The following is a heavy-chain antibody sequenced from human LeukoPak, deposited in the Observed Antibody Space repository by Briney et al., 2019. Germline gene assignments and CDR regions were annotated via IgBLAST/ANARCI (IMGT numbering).Heavy chain of an antibody. V-gene: IGHV3-74*01. D-gene: IGHD3-10*01. Sequence: GGSLRLSCAAPGFTFSSYWMHWVRQAPGKGLVWVSRINSDGSSTSYADSVKGRFTISRDNAKNTLYLQMNSLRAEDTAVYYCARGQGIYYGSQRAEYFQHWGQGTLVTVSS. CDR1: GFTFSSYW. CDR2: INSDGSST. J-gene: IGHJ1*01. CDR3: ARGQGIYYGSQRAEYFQH.